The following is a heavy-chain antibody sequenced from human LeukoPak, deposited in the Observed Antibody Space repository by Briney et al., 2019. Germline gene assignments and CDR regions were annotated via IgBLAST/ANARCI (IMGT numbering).Heavy chain of an antibody. V-gene: IGHV3-23*01. CDR1: GFTFSSYA. D-gene: IGHD3-10*01. CDR3: AKTKVPSYYGSGSYVDY. J-gene: IGHJ4*02. CDR2: ISGSTGST. Sequence: AGGSLRLSCAASGFTFSSYAMSWVRQAPGKGLEWVSAISGSTGSTYYADSVKGRFTISRDNSKNTLYLQMNSLRAEDTGIYYCAKTKVPSYYGSGSYVDYWGQGTLVTVSS.